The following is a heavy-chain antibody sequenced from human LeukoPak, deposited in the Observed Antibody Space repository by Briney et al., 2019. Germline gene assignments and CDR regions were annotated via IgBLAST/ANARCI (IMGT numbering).Heavy chain of an antibody. V-gene: IGHV1-3*01. CDR3: AIIRRGVVVVPAGAFDI. D-gene: IGHD2-2*01. J-gene: IGHJ3*02. Sequence: ASVEVSCKASGYTFTSYAMHWVRQAPGQRLEWMGWINAGNGNTKYSQKFQGRVTITRDTSASTAYMELSSPRSEDTAVYYCAIIRRGVVVVPAGAFDIWGQGTMVTVSS. CDR1: GYTFTSYA. CDR2: INAGNGNT.